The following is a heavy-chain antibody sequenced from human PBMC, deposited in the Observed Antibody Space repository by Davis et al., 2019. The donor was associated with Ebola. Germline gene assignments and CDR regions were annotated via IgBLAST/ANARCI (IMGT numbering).Heavy chain of an antibody. CDR2: ISYDGSNK. CDR1: GFTFSSYG. J-gene: IGHJ4*02. V-gene: IGHV3-30*03. Sequence: GESLKISCAASGFTFSSYGMHWVRQAPGKGLEWVAVISYDGSNKYYADSVKGRFTISRDNSKNTLYLQMNSLRAEDTAVYYCARQATQTHFDYWGQGTLVTVSS. D-gene: IGHD1-26*01. CDR3: ARQATQTHFDY.